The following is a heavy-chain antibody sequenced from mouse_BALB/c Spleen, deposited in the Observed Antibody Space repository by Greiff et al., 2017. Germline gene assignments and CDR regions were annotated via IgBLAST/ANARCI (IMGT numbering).Heavy chain of an antibody. V-gene: IGHV5-6-5*01. CDR3: ARGQGGSSQFAY. CDR2: ISSGGST. D-gene: IGHD1-1*01. J-gene: IGHJ3*01. Sequence: EVKLVESGGGLVKPGGSLKLSCAASGFTFSSYAMSWVRQTPEKRLEWVASISSGGSTYYPDSVKGRFTISRDNARNILYLQMSSLRSEDTAMYYCARGQGGSSQFAYWGQGTLVTVSA. CDR1: GFTFSSYA.